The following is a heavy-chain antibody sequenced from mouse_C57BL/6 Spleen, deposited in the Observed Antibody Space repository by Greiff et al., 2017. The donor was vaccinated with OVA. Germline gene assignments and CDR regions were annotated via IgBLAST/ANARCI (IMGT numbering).Heavy chain of an antibody. J-gene: IGHJ3*01. CDR1: GFTFSDYG. D-gene: IGHD1-1*01. CDR2: ISSGSSTI. CDR3: ARDLRGAWCAY. Sequence: EVKLVESGGGLVKPGGSLKLSCAASGFTFSDYGMHWVRQAPEKGLEWVAYISSGSSTIYYADTVKGRFTISRDNAKNTLFLQMTSLRSEDTAMYYCARDLRGAWCAYWGQGTLVTVSA. V-gene: IGHV5-17*01.